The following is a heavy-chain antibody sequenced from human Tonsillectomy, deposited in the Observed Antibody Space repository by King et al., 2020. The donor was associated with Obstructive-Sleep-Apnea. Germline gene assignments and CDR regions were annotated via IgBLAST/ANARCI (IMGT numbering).Heavy chain of an antibody. CDR2: INHSGST. CDR1: GGSFSGYY. CDR3: AREENCGGDCYPNYFDY. J-gene: IGHJ4*02. D-gene: IGHD2-21*02. Sequence: VQLQQWGAGLLKASETLSLTCAVYGGSFSGYYWSWIRQPPGKGLEWFGEINHSGSTNYNPSLKSRVTRSVDTSKNQFSLKLSSVTAADTAVYYCAREENCGGDCYPNYFDYWGQGTLVTVSS. V-gene: IGHV4-34*01.